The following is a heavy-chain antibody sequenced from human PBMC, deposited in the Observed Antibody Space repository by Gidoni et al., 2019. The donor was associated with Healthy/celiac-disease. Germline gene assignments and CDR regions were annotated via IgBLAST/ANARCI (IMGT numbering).Heavy chain of an antibody. CDR3: TSINEVYYYYYYMDV. V-gene: IGHV3-73*02. CDR2: IRSKANSYAT. CDR1: GFTFSGSA. D-gene: IGHD1-1*01. J-gene: IGHJ6*03. Sequence: EVQLVESGGGLVQPGGSLKLSCAASGFTFSGSAMHWVRQASGKGLEWVGRIRSKANSYATAYAASVKGRFTISRDDSKNTAYLQMNSLKTEDTAVYYCTSINEVYYYYYYMDVWGKGTTVTVSS.